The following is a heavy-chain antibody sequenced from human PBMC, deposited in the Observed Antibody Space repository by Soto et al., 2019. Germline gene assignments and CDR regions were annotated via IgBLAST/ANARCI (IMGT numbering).Heavy chain of an antibody. CDR2: IYYSGST. Sequence: PSETLSLTCTVSGGSISSSSYYWGWIRQPPGKGLEWIGSIYYSGSTYYNPSLKSRVTISVDTSKNQFSLKLSSVTAADTAVYYCASPGDWLGLFDYWGQGTLVTVSS. J-gene: IGHJ4*02. CDR1: GGSISSSSYY. CDR3: ASPGDWLGLFDY. V-gene: IGHV4-39*01. D-gene: IGHD3-9*01.